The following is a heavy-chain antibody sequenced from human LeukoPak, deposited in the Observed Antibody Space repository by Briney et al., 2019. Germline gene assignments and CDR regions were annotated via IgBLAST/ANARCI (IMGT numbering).Heavy chain of an antibody. Sequence: GGSLRLSCAASGFTFENYAMHWVRQSPGKGLEWVSGISWNSGIMGYADSVKGRFTISRDNAKNSLYLQMNNLRTEDTALYYCTKKGFRYYDNTGPYDYWGQGTLVTVSS. CDR2: ISWNSGIM. D-gene: IGHD3-22*01. V-gene: IGHV3-9*01. CDR1: GFTFENYA. J-gene: IGHJ4*02. CDR3: TKKGFRYYDNTGPYDY.